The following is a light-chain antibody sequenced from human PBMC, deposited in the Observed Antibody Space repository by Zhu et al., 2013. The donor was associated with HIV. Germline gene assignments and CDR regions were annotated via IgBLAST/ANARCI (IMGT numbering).Light chain of an antibody. CDR1: QSVDRSH. CDR3: QQYGSLPQLT. V-gene: IGKV3-20*01. CDR2: GAR. J-gene: IGKJ4*01. Sequence: EIVLTQSPGTLSLSPGEGATLSCRASQSVDRSHLAWYQQKPGQAPRLLIYGARSRATDIPDRFSGSGSGTDFILSISRLETEDFAVYYCQQYGSLPQLTFGGGTNVETK.